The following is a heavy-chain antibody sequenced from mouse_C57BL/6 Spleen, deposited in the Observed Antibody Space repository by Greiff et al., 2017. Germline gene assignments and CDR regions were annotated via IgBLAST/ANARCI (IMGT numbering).Heavy chain of an antibody. J-gene: IGHJ1*03. Sequence: VKLMESGPGLVQPSQSLSITCTVSGFSLTSYGVHWVRQSPGKGLEWLGVIWSGGSTDYNAAFISRLSISKDNSKSQVFFKMNSLQADDTSIYYCARNLGRDWYFDVWGTGTTVTVSS. CDR2: IWSGGST. D-gene: IGHD4-1*01. V-gene: IGHV2-2*01. CDR1: GFSLTSYG. CDR3: ARNLGRDWYFDV.